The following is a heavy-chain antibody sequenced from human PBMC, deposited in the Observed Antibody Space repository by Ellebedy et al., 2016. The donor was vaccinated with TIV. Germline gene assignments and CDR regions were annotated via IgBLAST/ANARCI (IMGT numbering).Heavy chain of an antibody. V-gene: IGHV3-23*05. Sequence: GESLKISCVGSGFTFSKYAMTWVRRAPGKGLEWVSSIDTGGGATYYADAVIGQFSISRDNSKNTLYLQMNSLRAEDTAVYYCAWANIVLPFLAWLGTFDYWGQGALVTVSS. D-gene: IGHD3-3*01. CDR2: IDTGGGAT. J-gene: IGHJ4*02. CDR3: AWANIVLPFLAWLGTFDY. CDR1: GFTFSKYA.